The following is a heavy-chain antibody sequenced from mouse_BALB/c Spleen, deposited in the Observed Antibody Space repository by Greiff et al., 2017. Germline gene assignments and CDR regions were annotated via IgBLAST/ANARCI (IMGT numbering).Heavy chain of an antibody. CDR2: ISSGSSTI. Sequence: EVMLVESGGGLVQPGGSRKLSCAASGFTFSSFGMHWVRQAPEKGLEWVAYISSGSSTIYYADTVKGRFTISRDNPKNTLFLQMTSLRSEDTAMYYCARSYGYDGDYFDYWGQGTTLTVSS. CDR3: ARSYGYDGDYFDY. D-gene: IGHD2-2*01. V-gene: IGHV5-17*02. J-gene: IGHJ2*01. CDR1: GFTFSSFG.